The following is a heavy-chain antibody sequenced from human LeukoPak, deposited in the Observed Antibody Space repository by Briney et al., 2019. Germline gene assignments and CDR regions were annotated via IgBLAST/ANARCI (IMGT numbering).Heavy chain of an antibody. CDR2: VTFNGSKT. CDR1: GFTFSNYW. D-gene: IGHD1-1*01. V-gene: IGHV3-74*01. CDR3: ARDSGRGLDY. Sequence: PGGSLRLSCAASGFTFSNYWMHWARQVPGKGLLWVSRVTFNGSKTNYADSVKGRFTISRDNAKNTLYLQMNTIRVDDTAVYFCARDSGRGLDYWGQGTLVTVSS. J-gene: IGHJ4*02.